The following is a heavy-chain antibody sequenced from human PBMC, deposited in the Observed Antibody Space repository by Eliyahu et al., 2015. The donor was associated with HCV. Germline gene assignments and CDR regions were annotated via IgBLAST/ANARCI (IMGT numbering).Heavy chain of an antibody. Sequence: QVQLVESGGGVVQPGRSLILSCAASGFTFSSYXXXWVSQGPGKGLEWVAVIWYDGSNKYYADSVKGRFTISRDNSKNTLYLQMNSLRAEDTAVYYCARDLSPDSIAAADLLGDYWGQGTLVTVSS. CDR3: ARDLSPDSIAAADLLGDY. CDR2: IWYDGSNK. J-gene: IGHJ4*02. D-gene: IGHD6-13*01. CDR1: GFTFSSYX. V-gene: IGHV3-33*01.